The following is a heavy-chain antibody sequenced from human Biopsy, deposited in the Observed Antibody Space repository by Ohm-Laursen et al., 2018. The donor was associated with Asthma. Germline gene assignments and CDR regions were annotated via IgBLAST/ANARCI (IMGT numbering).Heavy chain of an antibody. Sequence: ASVKVSCKASGGTFSTFGISWVRQAPGQGLEWMGRIIPFYGTATYAQNFQGRLTLTADESTSTAYMELSSLRSEDTAVYFCTRDYDGDYVQRHLPLAYWGQGTLVTVSS. J-gene: IGHJ4*02. V-gene: IGHV1-69*13. CDR2: IIPFYGTA. CDR1: GGTFSTFG. CDR3: TRDYDGDYVQRHLPLAY. D-gene: IGHD4-17*01.